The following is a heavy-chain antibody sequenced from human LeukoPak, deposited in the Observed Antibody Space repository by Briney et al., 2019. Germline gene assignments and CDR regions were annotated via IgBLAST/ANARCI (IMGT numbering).Heavy chain of an antibody. V-gene: IGHV4-59*08. J-gene: IGHJ4*02. CDR3: ASYEYSSGWYYFDY. CDR1: GGSISSYY. Sequence: SETLSLTCTVSGGSISSYYWSWIRQPPGKGLEWIGYIYYSGSTNYNPSLKSRVTISVDTSKNQYSLKLSSVTAADTAVYYCASYEYSSGWYYFDYWGQGTLVTVSS. D-gene: IGHD6-19*01. CDR2: IYYSGST.